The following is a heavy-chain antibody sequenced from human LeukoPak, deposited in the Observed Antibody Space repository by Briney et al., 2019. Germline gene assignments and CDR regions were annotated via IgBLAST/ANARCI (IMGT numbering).Heavy chain of an antibody. CDR3: VRTWGSGYSAPPGD. J-gene: IGHJ4*02. CDR1: GFTFDDYA. D-gene: IGHD6-13*01. V-gene: IGHV3-9*01. CDR2: ISWNSGAI. Sequence: PGRSLRLSCAASGFTFDDYAMHWVRQVPGKGLEWVSGISWNSGAIGYADSVKGRFTISRDNAKNTLYLQMNSLGAEDTAVYYCVRTWGSGYSAPPGDWGQGSLVTVSS.